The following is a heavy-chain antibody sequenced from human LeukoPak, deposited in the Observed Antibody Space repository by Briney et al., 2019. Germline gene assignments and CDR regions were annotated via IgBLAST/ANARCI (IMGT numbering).Heavy chain of an antibody. D-gene: IGHD2-2*01. V-gene: IGHV3-21*04. J-gene: IGHJ4*02. CDR3: AKDTRIAPSQLIY. CDR2: ISSSSSYI. Sequence: GGSLRLSCAASGFTFSSYSMNWVRQAPGKGLEWVSSISSSSSYIYYADSVKGRFTISRDNAKNSLYLQMNSLRAEDTAVYYCAKDTRIAPSQLIYWGQGTLVTVSS. CDR1: GFTFSSYS.